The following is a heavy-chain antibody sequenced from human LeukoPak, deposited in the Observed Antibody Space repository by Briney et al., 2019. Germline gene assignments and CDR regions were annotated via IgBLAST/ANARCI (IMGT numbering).Heavy chain of an antibody. V-gene: IGHV3-21*01. J-gene: IGHJ3*02. D-gene: IGHD4/OR15-4a*01. Sequence: GGSLRLSCAASTFTLSSYTMNWVRQAPGKGLEWVSSISSSSTYINYADSVKGRFTISRDNAKNSMALQMNSLRAEDTAVYYCARVRFAGPQAFDIWGQGTMVSVGS. CDR1: TFTLSSYT. CDR3: ARVRFAGPQAFDI. CDR2: ISSSSTYI.